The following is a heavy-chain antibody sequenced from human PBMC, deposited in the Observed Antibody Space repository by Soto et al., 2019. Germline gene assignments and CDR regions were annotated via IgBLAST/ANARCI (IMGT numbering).Heavy chain of an antibody. CDR3: ASRDPGTSVDY. CDR2: IYRTGST. J-gene: IGHJ4*02. D-gene: IGHD1-7*01. Sequence: PSATLYLTCAVSGGSFTSNNLWIMVRQPPGQGLEWIGEIYRTGSTNYNPSLKSRVTISLDKSENQFSLKVTSLTAADTAVYYCASRDPGTSVDYWGQGTLVTVSS. V-gene: IGHV4-4*02. CDR1: GGSFTSNNL.